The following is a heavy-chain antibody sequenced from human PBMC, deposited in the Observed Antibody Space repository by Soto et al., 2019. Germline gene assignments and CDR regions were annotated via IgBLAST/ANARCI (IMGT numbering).Heavy chain of an antibody. CDR3: AKNQGVELVPLATVDWFDP. CDR1: GFIFENFG. V-gene: IGHV3-23*01. CDR2: ISGSGFKK. D-gene: IGHD1-26*01. J-gene: IGHJ5*02. Sequence: EVVLLESGGGLEQPRGSLRLSCAASGFIFENFGMSWVRQAPGKGLEWISSISGSGFKKYYADSVKGRFTISRDNSKSPVYLELNNLSAADTAVYHCAKNQGVELVPLATVDWFDPWGQGSVVTVSS.